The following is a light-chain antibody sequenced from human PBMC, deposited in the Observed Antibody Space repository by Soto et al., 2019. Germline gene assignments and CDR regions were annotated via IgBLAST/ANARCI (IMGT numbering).Light chain of an antibody. J-gene: IGKJ5*01. CDR2: GAS. CDR1: QSVSSSY. V-gene: IGKV3-20*01. CDR3: QQSYSTSH. Sequence: EIVLAQSPGTLSLSPGERATLSCRASQSVSSSYLAWYQQKPGQAPRLLIYGASSRATGIPDRFSGSGSGTDFTLTISSLQPEDFATYYCQQSYSTSHFGQGTRLEIK.